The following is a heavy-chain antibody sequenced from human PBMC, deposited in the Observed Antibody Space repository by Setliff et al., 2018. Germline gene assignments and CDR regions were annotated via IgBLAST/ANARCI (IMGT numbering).Heavy chain of an antibody. V-gene: IGHV4-38-2*01. CDR1: NYSISSGYY. CDR2: IYYGGGT. D-gene: IGHD4-17*01. CDR3: ARHRRPDYGDFISWYFDL. J-gene: IGHJ2*01. Sequence: PSETLSLTCDVSNYSISSGYYWGWVRQPPGKGLEWIATIYYGGGTYYNPSLKSRVTISLDMSKNQFSLRLNSVTAAGTAVYLCARHRRPDYGDFISWYFDLWGRGTLVTVSS.